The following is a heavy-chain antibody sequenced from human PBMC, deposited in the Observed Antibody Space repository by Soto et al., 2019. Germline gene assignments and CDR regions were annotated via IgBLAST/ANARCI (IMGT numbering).Heavy chain of an antibody. CDR3: ARDALGGSRSTGY. CDR2: ISSSSSYI. V-gene: IGHV3-21*01. Sequence: VRLSCAASGFTFSSHSMSWVRQAPGKGLEWVSSISSSSSYIYYADSVKGRFTISRDNAKNSLYLQMNSLRAEDTAVYYCARDALGGSRSTGYWGQGTLVTVSS. CDR1: GFTFSSHS. D-gene: IGHD6-13*01. J-gene: IGHJ4*02.